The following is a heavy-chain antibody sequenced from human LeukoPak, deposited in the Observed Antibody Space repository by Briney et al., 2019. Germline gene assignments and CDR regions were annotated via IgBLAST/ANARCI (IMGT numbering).Heavy chain of an antibody. CDR1: GFTFSSYA. CDR3: AKSGDSYNLDV. Sequence: GGSLRLPCAASGFTFSSYAMSWVRQAPGKGLEWVSAISGSGGSTYYADSVKGRFTISRDDSKNTLYLQMNSLRAEDTAIYYCAKSGDSYNLDVWGQGTTVTVSS. V-gene: IGHV3-23*01. D-gene: IGHD2-21*02. J-gene: IGHJ6*02. CDR2: ISGSGGST.